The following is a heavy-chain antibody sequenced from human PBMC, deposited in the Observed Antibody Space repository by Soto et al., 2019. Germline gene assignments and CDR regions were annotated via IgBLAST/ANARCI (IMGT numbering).Heavy chain of an antibody. J-gene: IGHJ5*02. CDR3: ARMSGKRSTSCYRGCWFDP. CDR1: SGSISSSNW. Sequence: SETLSLTCAVSSGSISSSNWWSWVRQPPGKGLEWIGEIYHSGSTNYNPSLKSRVTISVDKSKNQFSLKLSSVTAADTAVYYCARMSGKRSTSCYRGCWFDPWGQGTLVTVSS. D-gene: IGHD2-2*01. V-gene: IGHV4-4*02. CDR2: IYHSGST.